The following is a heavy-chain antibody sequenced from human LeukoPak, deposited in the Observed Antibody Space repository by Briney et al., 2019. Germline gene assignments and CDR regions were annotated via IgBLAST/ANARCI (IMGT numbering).Heavy chain of an antibody. CDR1: GYTFTSYG. D-gene: IGHD3-22*01. J-gene: IGHJ4*02. V-gene: IGHV1-18*01. CDR3: ARDLRDSSGYYYFDY. Sequence: GASVTVSCKASGYTFTSYGISWVRQAPGQGLEWMGWISAYNGNTNYAQKLQGRVTMTTDTSTSTAYMELRSLRSDDTAVYYCARDLRDSSGYYYFDYWGQGTLVTVSS. CDR2: ISAYNGNT.